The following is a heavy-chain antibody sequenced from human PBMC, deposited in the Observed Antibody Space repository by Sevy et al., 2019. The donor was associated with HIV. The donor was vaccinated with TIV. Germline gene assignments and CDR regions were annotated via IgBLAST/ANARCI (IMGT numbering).Heavy chain of an antibody. V-gene: IGHV1-2*02. Sequence: ASVKVSCKASGYTVTAYYIHWVRQAPGQGLEYMGWTNPNSGDTNYAQNFQGRVTMTSDTSISTVYMDLNRLRSDDTAVYYCARVPTIFTEVNWFDPWGQGTLVTVSS. CDR2: TNPNSGDT. D-gene: IGHD3-3*01. CDR3: ARVPTIFTEVNWFDP. J-gene: IGHJ5*02. CDR1: GYTVTAYY.